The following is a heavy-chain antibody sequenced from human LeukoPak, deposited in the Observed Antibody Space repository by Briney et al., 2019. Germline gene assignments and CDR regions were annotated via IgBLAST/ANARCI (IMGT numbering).Heavy chain of an antibody. V-gene: IGHV6-1*01. Sequence: SQTLSLTCAISGDSVSSNSAAWNWIRQSPSRGLEWLGRTYYRSKWYNDYAVSVKSRITINPDTSKNQFSLQLNSVTPEDTAVYYCARGEGVAARAGEGYYYYMDVWGKGTTVTVSS. CDR3: ARGEGVAARAGEGYYYYMDV. CDR2: TYYRSKWYN. J-gene: IGHJ6*03. CDR1: GDSVSSNSAA. D-gene: IGHD6-6*01.